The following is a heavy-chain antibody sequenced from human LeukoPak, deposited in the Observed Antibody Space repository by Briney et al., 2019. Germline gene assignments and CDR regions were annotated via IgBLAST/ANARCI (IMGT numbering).Heavy chain of an antibody. CDR3: ARDFGVRYCSSTSCPDAPYYYYGMDV. CDR2: IYYSGSI. V-gene: IGHV4-59*01. Sequence: SDTLSLTCIVPGGSISSYYWSWIRQPPGKGREWIGYIYYSGSIIYNPYTTRRVAISVDTSKNQFSLKLSSVTAADTAVYYCARDFGVRYCSSTSCPDAPYYYYGMDVWGQETTVTVSS. J-gene: IGHJ6*02. CDR1: GGSISSYY. D-gene: IGHD2-2*01.